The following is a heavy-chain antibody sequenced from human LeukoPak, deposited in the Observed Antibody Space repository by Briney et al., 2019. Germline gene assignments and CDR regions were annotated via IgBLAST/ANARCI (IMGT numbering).Heavy chain of an antibody. D-gene: IGHD3-3*01. J-gene: IGHJ3*02. V-gene: IGHV4-59*01. CDR3: ARRPFDFWSGYYAFDI. Sequence: PSETLSLTCTVSGGSISSYYWSWIRQPPGKGLEWMGDIYYSGSTNYNPSLTSRVTISVDTSKNQFSLKLSSVTAADTAVYYCARRPFDFWSGYYAFDIWGQGTMVTVSS. CDR1: GGSISSYY. CDR2: IYYSGST.